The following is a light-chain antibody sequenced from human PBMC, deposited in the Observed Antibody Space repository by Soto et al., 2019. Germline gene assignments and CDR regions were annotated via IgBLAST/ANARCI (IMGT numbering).Light chain of an antibody. Sequence: DIQMTQSPSSLSASVGDRVSVTCRTSQNITKFLNWYQEKPGKAPKVLIYVTSKLENGVPSRFSGSGSGANFTLSISSLQPEDFATYYCQQTFSAPGTFGPGTRVEVK. CDR2: VTS. V-gene: IGKV1-39*01. J-gene: IGKJ1*01. CDR3: QQTFSAPGT. CDR1: QNITKF.